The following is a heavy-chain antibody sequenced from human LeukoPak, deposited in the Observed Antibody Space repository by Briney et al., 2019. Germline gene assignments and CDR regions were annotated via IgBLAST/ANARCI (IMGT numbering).Heavy chain of an antibody. D-gene: IGHD6-6*01. Sequence: GGSLRLSCAASGFTFSSYAMSWVRQAPGKGLEWVSAISGSGGSTYYADSVKGRFTISRDNAKNSLYLQMHTLRAEDTAVYYCARSYSSSSRYMDVWGKGTTVTVSS. CDR1: GFTFSSYA. V-gene: IGHV3-23*01. CDR3: ARSYSSSSRYMDV. CDR2: ISGSGGST. J-gene: IGHJ6*03.